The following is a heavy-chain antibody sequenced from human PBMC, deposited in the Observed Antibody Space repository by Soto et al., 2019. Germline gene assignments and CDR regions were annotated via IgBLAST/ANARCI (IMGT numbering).Heavy chain of an antibody. CDR1: GFTFSSYA. CDR2: ISGSGGST. V-gene: IGHV3-23*01. D-gene: IGHD1-7*01. CDR3: ARGDWNYVLSDY. Sequence: EVQLLESGGGLVQPGGSLRLSCAASGFTFSSYAMRWVRQAPGKGLEWVSAISGSGGSTYYADSVKGRFTISRDNSKNTLYLQMNSLRAEDTAVYYCARGDWNYVLSDYWGQGTLVTVSS. J-gene: IGHJ4*02.